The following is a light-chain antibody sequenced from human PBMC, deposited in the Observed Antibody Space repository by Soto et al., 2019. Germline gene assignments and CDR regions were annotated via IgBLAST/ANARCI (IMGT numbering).Light chain of an antibody. CDR3: QQYDTYSRT. CDR1: QSVGSN. Sequence: IVMTQSPATLSVSPGERATLSCRASQSVGSNLAWYQHKPGQAPRLLIYGASTRATGIPARFSGSGSGTDFTLTISSLQPDDFATYYCQQYDTYSRTFGQGTKVDIK. CDR2: GAS. V-gene: IGKV3-15*01. J-gene: IGKJ1*01.